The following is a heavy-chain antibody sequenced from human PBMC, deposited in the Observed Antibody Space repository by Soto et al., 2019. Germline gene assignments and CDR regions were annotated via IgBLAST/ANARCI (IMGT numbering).Heavy chain of an antibody. J-gene: IGHJ4*02. D-gene: IGHD6-19*01. CDR3: ARTSPVAGGFDY. Sequence: QVQLQESGPGLVKPSETLSLTCTVSGGSISGYYWRWIRQPPGKGLEWIGYIYYSTNYNPSLKSRVTTSVDTSKNQLSLKLTSVHAADTAVSYCARTSPVAGGFDYWGQGTLVTVSS. CDR1: GGSISGYY. V-gene: IGHV4-59*01. CDR2: IYYST.